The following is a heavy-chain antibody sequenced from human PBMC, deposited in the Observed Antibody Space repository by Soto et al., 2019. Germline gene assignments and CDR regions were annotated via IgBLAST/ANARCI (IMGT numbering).Heavy chain of an antibody. D-gene: IGHD3-3*01. V-gene: IGHV3-53*01. J-gene: IGHJ4*02. CDR3: ARVWKSYYFDF. CDR2: IYSGDST. CDR1: GFTVSSNY. Sequence: GGSLRLSCAASGFTVSSNYMSWVRQAPGKGLEWVSVIYSGDSTYYADSVKGRFTISRDNSKNTLYLQMNSLRAEDTAVYYCARVWKSYYFDFWGQGTLVTVS.